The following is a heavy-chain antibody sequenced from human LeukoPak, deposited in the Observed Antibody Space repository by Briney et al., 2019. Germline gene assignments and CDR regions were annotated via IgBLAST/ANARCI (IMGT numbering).Heavy chain of an antibody. V-gene: IGHV3-30*03. D-gene: IGHD3-22*01. Sequence: GSLRLSCAASEFTFSSYSMNWVRQAPGKGLEWVAVISYDGSNKYYADSVKGRFTISRDNSKNTLYLQMNSLRAEDTAVYYCARSASTFYDSSGHQFDYWGQGTLVTVSS. CDR1: EFTFSSYS. CDR2: ISYDGSNK. J-gene: IGHJ4*02. CDR3: ARSASTFYDSSGHQFDY.